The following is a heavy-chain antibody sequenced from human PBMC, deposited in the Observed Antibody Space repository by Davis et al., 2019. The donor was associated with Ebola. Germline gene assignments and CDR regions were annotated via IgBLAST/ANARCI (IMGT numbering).Heavy chain of an antibody. CDR3: ARELIAVAGSY. Sequence: GESLKISCAASGFTFSSYAMHWVRQAPGKGLEWVAVISYDGSNKYYADSVKGRFTISRDNAKNSLYLQMNSLRDEDTAVYYCARELIAVAGSYWGQGTLVTVSS. CDR1: GFTFSSYA. D-gene: IGHD6-19*01. CDR2: ISYDGSNK. J-gene: IGHJ4*02. V-gene: IGHV3-30-3*01.